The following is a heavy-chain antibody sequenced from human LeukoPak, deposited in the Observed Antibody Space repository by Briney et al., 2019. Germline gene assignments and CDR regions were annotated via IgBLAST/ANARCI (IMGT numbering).Heavy chain of an antibody. CDR1: GFTFTNYD. CDR3: ARDASIVVVPAAISFPCFDP. V-gene: IGHV1-8*01. J-gene: IGHJ5*02. D-gene: IGHD2-2*02. CDR2: MNPRNGNT. Sequence: ASVKVSCKASGFTFTNYDINWVRQATGQGLEWIGWMNPRNGNTGYAQKFQGRVTMTRDTSISTAYMELRSLRSEDTAVYYCARDASIVVVPAAISFPCFDPWGQGTLVTVSS.